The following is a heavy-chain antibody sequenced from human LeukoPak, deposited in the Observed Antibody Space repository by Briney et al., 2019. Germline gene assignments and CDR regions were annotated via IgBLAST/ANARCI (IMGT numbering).Heavy chain of an antibody. J-gene: IGHJ4*02. CDR2: IRYDGSNK. Sequence: GGSLRLSCAASGFTFSSYGMHWVRQAPGKGLEWVAFIRYDGSNKYYADSVKGRFTISRDNAKNSLYLQMNSLRAEDTAVYYCARDYYGSGSYIFDYWGQGTLVTVSS. D-gene: IGHD3-10*01. CDR3: ARDYYGSGSYIFDY. V-gene: IGHV3-30*02. CDR1: GFTFSSYG.